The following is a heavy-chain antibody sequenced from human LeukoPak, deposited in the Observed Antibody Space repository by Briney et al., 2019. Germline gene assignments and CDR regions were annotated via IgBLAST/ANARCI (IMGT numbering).Heavy chain of an antibody. CDR2: IYYGGTT. V-gene: IGHV4-39*01. Sequence: KPSETLSLTCTVSGGSITSSSYYWGWIRQPPGKGLEWIGNIYYGGTTYYNSSLKSRVTISEDTSKNRFSLMLTSMTAADTAVYYCARQISDYYYYYIDVWGKGTTVIVSS. CDR3: ARQISDYYYYYIDV. CDR1: GGSITSSSYY. J-gene: IGHJ6*03.